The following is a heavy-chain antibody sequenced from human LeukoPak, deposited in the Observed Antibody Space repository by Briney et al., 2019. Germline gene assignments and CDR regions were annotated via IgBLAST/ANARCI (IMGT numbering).Heavy chain of an antibody. V-gene: IGHV3-30*18. CDR2: ISYDGSNE. CDR1: GFTFSNYG. J-gene: IGHJ4*01. CDR3: GKELKRWAQTFEY. Sequence: GRSLRLSCAASGFTFSNYGMHWVRQAPGKGLEWVTLISYDGSNEYYADSVKGRFTISRDNSKNTLYLEMNSLRTEDTAVYYCGKELKRWAQTFEYWGQGTLVTVSS.